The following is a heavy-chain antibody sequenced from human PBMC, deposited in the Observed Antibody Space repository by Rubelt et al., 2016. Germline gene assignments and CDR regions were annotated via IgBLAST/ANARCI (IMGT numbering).Heavy chain of an antibody. J-gene: IGHJ4*02. V-gene: IGHV1-18*01. CDR3: ARDLPPFRRYNWNFPLDY. CDR2: ISAYNGNT. CDR1: GYTFTSYG. Sequence: QVQLVQSGAEVKKPGASVKVSCKASGYTFTSYGISWVRQAPGHGLEWMGWISAYNGNTHYAQKVQGRVTMTTDTATSPASMELRSLRSDDTAVYYCARDLPPFRRYNWNFPLDYWGQGTLVTVSS. D-gene: IGHD1-7*01.